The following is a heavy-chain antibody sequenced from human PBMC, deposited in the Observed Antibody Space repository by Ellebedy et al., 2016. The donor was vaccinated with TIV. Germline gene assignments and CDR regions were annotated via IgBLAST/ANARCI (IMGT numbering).Heavy chain of an antibody. CDR2: LSRGGSTI. CDR3: ARDPTTDYGDYNGFDP. D-gene: IGHD4-17*01. J-gene: IGHJ5*02. CDR1: GFTLSDYN. V-gene: IGHV3-11*01. Sequence: GGSLRLSXAASGFTLSDYNMNWIRQAPGKGLEWIAYLSRGGSTINYADSVKGRFTISRDNAKNSLFLQMNSLRAEDTAIYYCARDPTTDYGDYNGFDPWGQGTLVTVST.